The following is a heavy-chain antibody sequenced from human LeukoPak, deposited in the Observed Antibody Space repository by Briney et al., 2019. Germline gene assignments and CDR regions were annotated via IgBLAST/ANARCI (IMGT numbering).Heavy chain of an antibody. CDR2: MNPNSGDT. D-gene: IGHD3-10*01. J-gene: IGHJ5*02. CDR1: GYTFITYD. CDR3: ARPRTFYYGRATFQERFAP. Sequence: GASVKVSCKASGYTFITYDINWVRQATGQGLEWMGWMNPNSGDTHYAQKFQGRVTMTRDTSKNTAYVELSSLTSEDTAVYYCARPRTFYYGRATFQERFAPGAKETWVTVPS. V-gene: IGHV1-8*01.